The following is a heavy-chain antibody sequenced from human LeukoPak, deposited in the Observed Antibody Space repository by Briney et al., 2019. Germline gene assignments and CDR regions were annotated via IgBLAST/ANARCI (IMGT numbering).Heavy chain of an antibody. CDR1: GGTFSSYA. CDR2: IIPIFGTA. D-gene: IGHD2-21*02. V-gene: IGHV1-69*06. CDR3: ARDPTAILGRGGYFDY. Sequence: SVKVSCKASGGTFSSYAISWVRQAPGQGLEWMGGIIPIFGTANYAQKFQGRVTITADKSTSTAYMELNSLRTDDTAVYYCARDPTAILGRGGYFDYWGQGTLVTVSS. J-gene: IGHJ4*02.